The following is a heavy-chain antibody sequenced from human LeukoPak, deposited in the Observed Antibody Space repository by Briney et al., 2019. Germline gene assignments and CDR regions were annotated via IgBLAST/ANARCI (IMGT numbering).Heavy chain of an antibody. CDR2: ISYDGSNK. J-gene: IGHJ4*02. D-gene: IGHD2-21*02. CDR3: ARSIVVVTPTDY. V-gene: IGHV3-30*04. CDR1: GFTFSRYA. Sequence: PGGSLRLSCAASGFTFSRYAMHWVRQAPGKGLEWVAVISYDGSNKYYADSVKGRFTISRDNSKNTLYLQMNSLRAEDTAVYYCARSIVVVTPTDYWGQGTLVTVSS.